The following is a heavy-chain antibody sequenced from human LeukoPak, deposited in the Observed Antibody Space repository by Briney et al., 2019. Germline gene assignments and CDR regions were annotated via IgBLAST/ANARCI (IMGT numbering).Heavy chain of an antibody. Sequence: GGSLRLSCATSGFTLRNAWISWVRQAPGKGLEWGGRMRSEARGGTPDYAALVKGRFIISIDDSRSTLYLQMHSLETEDTALYYCTTEGFTYGHHALGIWGQGTVVTVSS. CDR2: MRSEARGGTP. J-gene: IGHJ3*02. V-gene: IGHV3-15*01. CDR3: TTEGFTYGHHALGI. CDR1: GFTLRNAW. D-gene: IGHD5-18*01.